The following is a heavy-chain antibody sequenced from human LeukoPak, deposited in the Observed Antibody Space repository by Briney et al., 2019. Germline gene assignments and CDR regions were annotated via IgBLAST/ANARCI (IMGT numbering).Heavy chain of an antibody. CDR1: GGSISSYY. CDR3: ARSTIAVGRYWYFDL. Sequence: SETLSLTCTVSGGSISSYYWGWIRQPPGKGLEWIGYIYYSGSTNYNPSLKSRVTISVDTSKNQFSLKLSSVTAADTAVYYCARSTIAVGRYWYFDLWGRGTLFTVSS. CDR2: IYYSGST. J-gene: IGHJ2*01. D-gene: IGHD2-15*01. V-gene: IGHV4-59*01.